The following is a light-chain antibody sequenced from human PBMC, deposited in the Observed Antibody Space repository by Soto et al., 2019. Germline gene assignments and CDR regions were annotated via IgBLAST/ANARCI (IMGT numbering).Light chain of an antibody. CDR3: CSYAGSSTL. CDR2: EGS. CDR1: SSDVGSYNL. J-gene: IGLJ2*01. V-gene: IGLV2-23*01. Sequence: QSVLTQPASVSGSPGQSITISCTGTSSDVGSYNLVSWYQQHPGKAPKLMIYEGSKRPSGVSNRFSGSKSGNTASPTISGLQAEDEADYYCCSYAGSSTLFGGGTKLTVL.